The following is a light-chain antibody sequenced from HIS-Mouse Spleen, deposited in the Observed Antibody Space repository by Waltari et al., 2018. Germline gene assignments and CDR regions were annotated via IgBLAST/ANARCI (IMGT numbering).Light chain of an antibody. V-gene: IGLV1-47*01. Sequence: QSVLTQPPSASGTPGQRVTISCSGRSSNIRSNYVYWYQQPPGPAPKLPIYRNNQRPSGVPDRFSGSKSGTSASLAISGLRSEDEADYYCAAWDDSLSGWVFGGGTKLTVL. CDR2: RNN. CDR3: AAWDDSLSGWV. CDR1: SSNIRSNY. J-gene: IGLJ3*02.